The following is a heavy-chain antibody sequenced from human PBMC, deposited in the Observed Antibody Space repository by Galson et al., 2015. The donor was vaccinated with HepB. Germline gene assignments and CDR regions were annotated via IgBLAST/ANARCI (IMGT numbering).Heavy chain of an antibody. V-gene: IGHV3-33*06. J-gene: IGHJ4*02. Sequence: SLRLSCATSGFTFSVSAIHWVRQAPGKGLEWVAVIWHDGSNEAYGDSVRGRFTVSRDSSKNTAYLEMNSLRIEDTAVYYCAKDGTYYDVDYWGQGTLVTVSS. D-gene: IGHD1-26*01. CDR1: GFTFSVSA. CDR3: AKDGTYYDVDY. CDR2: IWHDGSNE.